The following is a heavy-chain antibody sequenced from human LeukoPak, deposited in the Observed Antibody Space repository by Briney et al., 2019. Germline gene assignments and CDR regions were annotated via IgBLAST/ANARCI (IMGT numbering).Heavy chain of an antibody. V-gene: IGHV1-3*01. CDR2: ISAGNGNT. CDR1: GYTFTSYA. D-gene: IGHD3-22*01. Sequence: ASVKVSCKASGYTFTSYAMHWVRQAPGQRLEWMGWISAGNGNTKYSQKFQGRVTITRDTSASTAYMELSSLRSEDTAVYYCAFADSSGCYFVLDYWGQGTLVTVSS. CDR3: AFADSSGCYFVLDY. J-gene: IGHJ4*02.